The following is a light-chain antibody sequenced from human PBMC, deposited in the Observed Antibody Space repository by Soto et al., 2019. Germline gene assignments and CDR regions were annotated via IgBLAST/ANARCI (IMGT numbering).Light chain of an antibody. CDR1: SSDVGAYNY. CDR2: GVT. CDR3: SSYSTSFFYV. V-gene: IGLV2-14*01. Sequence: QSVLTQPASVSGSPGQSITISCTVTSSDVGAYNYVSWYQQHPGEAPKLIIYGVTNRPSGVSYRFSGSKSDYTASLTISGLQAEDEADYYCSSYSTSFFYVFGTGTKVTVL. J-gene: IGLJ1*01.